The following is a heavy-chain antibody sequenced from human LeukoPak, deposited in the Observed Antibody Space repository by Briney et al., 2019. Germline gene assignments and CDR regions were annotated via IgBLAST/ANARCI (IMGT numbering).Heavy chain of an antibody. CDR2: INPSGGNT. V-gene: IGHV1-46*01. CDR3: AREAGVIVGATTYWFDP. Sequence: ASVKVSCKASGYTFSSYCMHWVRQAPGQGLEWMGIINPSGGNTSYAQKFKGRVIMTRDTSTSTVYMELSSLRSEDTAVYYCAREAGVIVGATTYWFDPWGQGTLVTVSS. J-gene: IGHJ5*02. CDR1: GYTFSSYC. D-gene: IGHD1-26*01.